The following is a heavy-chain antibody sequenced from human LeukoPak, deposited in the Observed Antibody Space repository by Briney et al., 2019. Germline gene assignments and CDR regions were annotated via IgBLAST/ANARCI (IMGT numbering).Heavy chain of an antibody. CDR2: ISGSGGST. D-gene: IGHD1-26*01. J-gene: IGHJ3*02. CDR3: ARREGATDAFDI. Sequence: PGGSLRLSCAASGFTFSSYAMSWVRQAPGKGLEWVSAISGSGGSTYYADSVKGRFTISRDNSKNTLYLQMNSLRAEDTAVYYCARREGATDAFDIWGQGTMVTVSS. V-gene: IGHV3-23*01. CDR1: GFTFSSYA.